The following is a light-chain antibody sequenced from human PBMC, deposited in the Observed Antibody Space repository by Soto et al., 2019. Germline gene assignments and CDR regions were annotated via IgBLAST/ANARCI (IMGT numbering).Light chain of an antibody. CDR2: SNN. V-gene: IGLV1-44*01. J-gene: IGLJ3*02. Sequence: QSVLTQPPSASGTPGQRVTISCSGSSSNIGSNTVTWYQQLPGTAPKLLIHSNNQRPSGVPDRFSGSKSGTSASLAISGLQSEDEADYYCAAWDDSLNGRVFGGGTKVTVL. CDR3: AAWDDSLNGRV. CDR1: SSNIGSNT.